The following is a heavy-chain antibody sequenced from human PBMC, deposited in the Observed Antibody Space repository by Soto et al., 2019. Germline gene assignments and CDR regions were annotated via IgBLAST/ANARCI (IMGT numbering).Heavy chain of an antibody. D-gene: IGHD3-22*01. V-gene: IGHV3-13*01. Sequence: QPGGSLRLSCVGFGFTFSTYDMHWVRQNVGKGLEWVSSIGTDDDTYYLDSVRGRFTISREDAKNSLYLQMDSLGAGDTAVYYCARAYYDNSGYPLGGMDVWGQGTMVTVSS. CDR2: IGTDDDT. CDR3: ARAYYDNSGYPLGGMDV. CDR1: GFTFSTYD. J-gene: IGHJ6*02.